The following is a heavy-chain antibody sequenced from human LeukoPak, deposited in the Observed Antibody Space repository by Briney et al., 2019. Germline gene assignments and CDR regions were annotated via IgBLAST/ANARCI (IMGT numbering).Heavy chain of an antibody. CDR1: GFSFSSYG. V-gene: IGHV3-33*06. CDR2: ISYDGKNI. CDR3: AKDRAEKYAFDY. D-gene: IGHD2-2*01. Sequence: PGGSLRLSCAASGFSFSSYGFHWVSQAPGKGLEWVSAISYDGKNIHYADSVKGRFTISRDNSRNTVYLQMNSLRVEDTAVYYCAKDRAEKYAFDYWGQGTLVTVSS. J-gene: IGHJ4*02.